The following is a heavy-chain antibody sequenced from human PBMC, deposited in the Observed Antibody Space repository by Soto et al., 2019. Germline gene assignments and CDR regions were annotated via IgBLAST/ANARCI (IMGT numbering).Heavy chain of an antibody. CDR2: IYYSGST. CDR3: ARSRRDSIAAAYDY. CDR1: GGSISSYY. Sequence: QVQLQESGPGLVKPSETLSLTCTVSGGSISSYYWSWIRQPPGKGLEWIGYIYYSGSTNYNPSLQSRVTRSVDTSKNQFSLKLSSVTAADTAVYYCARSRRDSIAAAYDYWGQGTLVTVSS. J-gene: IGHJ4*02. D-gene: IGHD6-13*01. V-gene: IGHV4-59*01.